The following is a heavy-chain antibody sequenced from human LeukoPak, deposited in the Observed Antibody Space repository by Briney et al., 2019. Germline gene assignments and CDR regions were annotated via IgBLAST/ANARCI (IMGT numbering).Heavy chain of an antibody. CDR3: ARLTVVVNHYYHMDV. D-gene: IGHD2-21*01. V-gene: IGHV4-61*02. Sequence: SETLSLTCTVSGASIRSGSYYWSWIRQPAGKGLEWIGRINTSGSTNYKPSLKSRVTMSVDMSKNQFSLKLSSVTAADTAVYYCARLTVVVNHYYHMDVWGKGTTVTVSS. CDR2: INTSGST. CDR1: GASIRSGSYY. J-gene: IGHJ6*03.